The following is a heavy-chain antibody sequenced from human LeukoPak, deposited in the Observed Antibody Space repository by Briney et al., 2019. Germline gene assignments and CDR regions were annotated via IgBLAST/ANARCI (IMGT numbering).Heavy chain of an antibody. V-gene: IGHV1-18*01. D-gene: IGHD3-22*01. CDR2: ISAYNGNT. Sequence: ASVKVSYKASGYTFTSYGISWVRQAPGQGLEWMGWISAYNGNTNYAQKLQGRVTMTTDTSTSTAYMELRSLRSDDTAVYYCARDWGKTMIVNWFDPWGQGTLVTVSS. J-gene: IGHJ5*02. CDR3: ARDWGKTMIVNWFDP. CDR1: GYTFTSYG.